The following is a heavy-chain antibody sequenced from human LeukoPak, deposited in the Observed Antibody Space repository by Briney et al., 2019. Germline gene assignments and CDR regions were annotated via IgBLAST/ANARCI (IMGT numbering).Heavy chain of an antibody. Sequence: GGSLRLSCAASGFTFSSYGMHWVRQAPGKGLEWVAFIRYDGSNKYYADSVKGRFTISRDNSKNTLFLQIDSLRAEDTAVYFCATGYSYYSYWGQGTLVTVSS. V-gene: IGHV3-30*02. D-gene: IGHD5-18*01. J-gene: IGHJ4*02. CDR2: IRYDGSNK. CDR3: ATGYSYYSY. CDR1: GFTFSSYG.